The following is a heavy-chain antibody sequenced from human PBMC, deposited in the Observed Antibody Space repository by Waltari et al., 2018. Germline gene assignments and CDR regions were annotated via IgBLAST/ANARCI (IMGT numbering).Heavy chain of an antibody. CDR1: GFTFSSFG. CDR2: ISYDGSNK. J-gene: IGHJ3*02. D-gene: IGHD2-21*02. CDR3: AKDQGCGGDCYLDDAFDI. V-gene: IGHV3-30*18. Sequence: QVQLVESGGGVVQPGRSLRLSCAASGFTFSSFGMHWVPQAPGQGLEWVAVISYDGSNKYYADSVKGRFTISRDNSKNTLYLQMNSLRAEDTAVYYCAKDQGCGGDCYLDDAFDIWGQGTMVTVSS.